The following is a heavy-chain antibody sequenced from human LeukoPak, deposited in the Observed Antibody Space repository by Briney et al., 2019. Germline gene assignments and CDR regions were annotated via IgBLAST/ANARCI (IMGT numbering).Heavy chain of an antibody. V-gene: IGHV3-7*01. CDR2: IKQDGSEK. CDR1: GFTFSSYW. J-gene: IGHJ6*03. Sequence: GGSLRLSCAASGFTFSSYWMSWVRQAPGKGLEWVANIKQDGSEKYYVDSVKGRFTISRDNAKNSLYLQMNSLRAEDTAVYYCARPPLRYYDILTGNYYMDVWGKGTTVTISS. D-gene: IGHD3-9*01. CDR3: ARPPLRYYDILTGNYYMDV.